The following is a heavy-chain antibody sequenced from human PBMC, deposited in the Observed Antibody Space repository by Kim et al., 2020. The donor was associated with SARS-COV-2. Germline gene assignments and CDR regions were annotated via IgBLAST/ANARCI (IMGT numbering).Heavy chain of an antibody. Sequence: GGSLRLSCAASGFTFSSYAMHWVRQAPGKGLEWVAVISYDGSNKYYADSVKGRFTISRDNSKNTLYLQMNSLRAEDTAVYYCARAQAVRLSDYGLDV. CDR3: ARAQAVRLSDYGLDV. CDR1: GFTFSSYA. J-gene: IGHJ6*01. V-gene: IGHV3-30*04. D-gene: IGHD2-15*01. CDR2: ISYDGSNK.